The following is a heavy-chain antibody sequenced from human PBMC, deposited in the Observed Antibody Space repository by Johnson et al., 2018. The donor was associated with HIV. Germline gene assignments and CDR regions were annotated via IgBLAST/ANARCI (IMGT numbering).Heavy chain of an antibody. V-gene: IGHV3-15*05. J-gene: IGHJ3*01. CDR3: TTEGDAFDV. CDR2: IKSESDGGSI. Sequence: VQLVESGGGLVKPGGSLRVSCAASGFTFNDAWMNWVRQAPGKGLEWVGRIKSESDGGSIDYAAPVKGRFTISRDDSKNRLYLQMNSLKIEDTAIYYCTTEGDAFDVWGQGTMVTVSS. CDR1: GFTFNDAW.